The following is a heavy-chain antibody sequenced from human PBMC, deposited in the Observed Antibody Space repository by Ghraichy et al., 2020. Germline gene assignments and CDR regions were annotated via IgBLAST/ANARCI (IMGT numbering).Heavy chain of an antibody. V-gene: IGHV1-69*13. D-gene: IGHD3-10*01. CDR2: IIPIFGTA. Sequence: SVKVSCKAAGGPFSSYAISWVRQAPGQGLEWMGGIIPIFGTANYAQKFQGRVTITADESTSTAYMELSSLRSEDTAVYYCASPVTGVNYYGMDVWGQGTTVTASS. CDR1: GGPFSSYA. J-gene: IGHJ6*02. CDR3: ASPVTGVNYYGMDV.